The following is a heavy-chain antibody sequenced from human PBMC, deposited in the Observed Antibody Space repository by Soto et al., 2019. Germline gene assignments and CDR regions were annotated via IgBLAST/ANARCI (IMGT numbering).Heavy chain of an antibody. D-gene: IGHD1-26*01. Sequence: QVQLVESGGGLVKPGGSLRLSCAVSGLSFRDYYMSCIRQAPGKGLEWISHIGRSGDPIYYATSVKGRFSISRDDATNSVYLQMSSLRVEDPAVYYCARPTSIVGATADYWGQGTLVTVSS. V-gene: IGHV3-11*01. CDR2: IGRSGDPI. CDR1: GLSFRDYY. CDR3: ARPTSIVGATADY. J-gene: IGHJ4*02.